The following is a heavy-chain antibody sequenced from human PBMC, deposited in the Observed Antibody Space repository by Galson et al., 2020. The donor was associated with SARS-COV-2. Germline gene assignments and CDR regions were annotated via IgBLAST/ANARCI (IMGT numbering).Heavy chain of an antibody. CDR1: GFTVSSNY. V-gene: IGHV3-66*01. CDR3: ARDLMEAGSLDY. Sequence: GESLKISCAASGFTVSSNYMSWVRQATGKGLEWVSVIYSGGSTYYADSVKGRFTISRDNSKNTLYLQMNSLRAEDTAVYYCARDLMEAGSLDYWGQGTLVTVSS. D-gene: IGHD6-19*01. J-gene: IGHJ4*02. CDR2: IYSGGST.